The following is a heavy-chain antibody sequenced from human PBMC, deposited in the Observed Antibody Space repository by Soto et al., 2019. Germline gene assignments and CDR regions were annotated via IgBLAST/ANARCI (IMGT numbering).Heavy chain of an antibody. Sequence: QVQLLQSGAEVRKPGASVKVSCKASGYTFADYAIHLVLLAPGQSLEWMGWINGGDGRTRYSQNFQDRVTFTRDTSAPTAYMELNSLSSEDTAVYYCAQSSGWYALHYWGQGTLVTVSS. D-gene: IGHD6-19*01. CDR2: INGGDGRT. CDR1: GYTFADYA. CDR3: AQSSGWYALHY. J-gene: IGHJ4*02. V-gene: IGHV1-3*01.